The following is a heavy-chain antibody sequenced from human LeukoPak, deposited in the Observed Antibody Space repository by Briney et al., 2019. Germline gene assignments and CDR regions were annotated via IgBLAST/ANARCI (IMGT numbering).Heavy chain of an antibody. Sequence: ASVKVSCKASGYTFTGYYMHWVRQAPGQGLEWMGWINPNSGGTNYAQKFQGRVTMTRDTSISTAYMELSRLRSDDTAVYYCAPSSGYYPYYFDYWGQGTLVTASS. D-gene: IGHD3-22*01. CDR2: INPNSGGT. CDR3: APSSGYYPYYFDY. V-gene: IGHV1-2*02. CDR1: GYTFTGYY. J-gene: IGHJ4*02.